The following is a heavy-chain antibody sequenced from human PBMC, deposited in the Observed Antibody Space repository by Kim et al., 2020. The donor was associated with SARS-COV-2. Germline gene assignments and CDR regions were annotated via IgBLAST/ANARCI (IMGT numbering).Heavy chain of an antibody. CDR3: ARHPPFGELPYYYYYGMDV. J-gene: IGHJ6*02. V-gene: IGHV4-39*01. CDR2: IYYSGST. D-gene: IGHD3-10*01. Sequence: SETLSLTCTVSGGSISSSSYYWGWIRQPPGKGLEWIGSIYYSGSTYYNPSLKSRVTISVDTSKNQFSLKLSSVTAADTAVYYCARHPPFGELPYYYYYGMDVWGQGTTVTVSS. CDR1: GGSISSSSYY.